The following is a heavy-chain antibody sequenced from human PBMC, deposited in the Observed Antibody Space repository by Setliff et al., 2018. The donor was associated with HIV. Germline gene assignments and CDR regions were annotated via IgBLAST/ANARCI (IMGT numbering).Heavy chain of an antibody. CDR3: ARGGVFGVVITYFDY. V-gene: IGHV4-59*11. J-gene: IGHJ4*02. Sequence: SETLSLTCTVSGGSISSHYWTWIRQPPGRGLEWIGYIDYSGSTNQNPSLKSRVTMSVDTSKNQFSLRLRSVTAADTAVYYCARGGVFGVVITYFDYWGQGTLVTVSS. D-gene: IGHD3-3*01. CDR2: IDYSGST. CDR1: GGSISSHY.